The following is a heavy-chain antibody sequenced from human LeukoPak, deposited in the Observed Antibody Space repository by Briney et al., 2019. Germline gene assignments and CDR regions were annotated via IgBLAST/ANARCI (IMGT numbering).Heavy chain of an antibody. CDR1: GFTFSNYA. V-gene: IGHV3-30*02. D-gene: IGHD6-19*01. Sequence: PGGSLRLSCAASGFTFSNYAMHWVRQAPGKGLEWLAFIQYDGNTKYYTDSVKGRFTISRDNSKNTLYLQMNSLRAEDTAVYYCARDGGSGWKPFDYWGQGTLVTVSS. J-gene: IGHJ4*02. CDR3: ARDGGSGWKPFDY. CDR2: IQYDGNTK.